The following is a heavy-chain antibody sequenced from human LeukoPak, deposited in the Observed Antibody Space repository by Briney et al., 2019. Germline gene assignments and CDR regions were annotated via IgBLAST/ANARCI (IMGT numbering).Heavy chain of an antibody. CDR2: INPSGGST. J-gene: IGHJ4*02. CDR1: GYTFTSYG. Sequence: ASVKVSCKASGYTFTSYGISWVRQAPGQGLEWMGVINPSGGSTRYAQKFQGRVTMTRDTSTSIVYMELSSLRSEDTAVYYCARPGYSSGWSSSFFDYWGQGTLVTVSS. CDR3: ARPGYSSGWSSSFFDY. V-gene: IGHV1-46*01. D-gene: IGHD6-19*01.